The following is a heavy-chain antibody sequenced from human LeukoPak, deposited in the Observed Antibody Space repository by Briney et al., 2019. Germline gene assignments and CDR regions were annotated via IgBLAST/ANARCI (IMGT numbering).Heavy chain of an antibody. D-gene: IGHD1-26*01. V-gene: IGHV4-30-2*01. Sequence: PSQTLSLTCTVSGDSIGSSGYYWTWIRQTPGKGLEWIGYIYHSGTTYYSPSLKSRVTISIDMSSNSFSLKLTSMTAADTAIYYCARDSHVPSGSYSIDSWGQGILVTVSS. J-gene: IGHJ4*02. CDR2: IYHSGTT. CDR1: GDSIGSSGYY. CDR3: ARDSHVPSGSYSIDS.